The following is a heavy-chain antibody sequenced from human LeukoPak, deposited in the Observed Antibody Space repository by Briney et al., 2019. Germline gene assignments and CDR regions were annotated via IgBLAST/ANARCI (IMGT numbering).Heavy chain of an antibody. J-gene: IGHJ4*02. D-gene: IGHD3-22*01. CDR2: IYYSGST. V-gene: IGHV4-59*01. CDR1: GGSISSYY. Sequence: SETLSLTCTVSGGSISSYYWSWIRQPPGKGLEWMGYIYYSGSTNYNPSLKSRVTVSVDTSKNQFYMKLSSVTAADTAIYYCARHYYDSSGYIRAFDYWGQGTLDTVSS. CDR3: ARHYYDSSGYIRAFDY.